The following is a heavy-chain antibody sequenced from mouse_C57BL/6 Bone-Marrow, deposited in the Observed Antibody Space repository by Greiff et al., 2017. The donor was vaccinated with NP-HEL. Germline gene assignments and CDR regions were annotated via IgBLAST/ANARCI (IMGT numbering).Heavy chain of an antibody. CDR2: IYPGNSDT. D-gene: IGHD2-5*01. Sequence: EVQLQQSGTVLARPGASVKMSCKTSGYTFTSYWMHWVKQRPGPGLEWIGAIYPGNSDTSYNQKFKGKAKLTAVTSASTAYMELSSLTNEDSAVYYCTRLGYSNYYFDYWGQGTTLTVSS. J-gene: IGHJ2*01. CDR1: GYTFTSYW. CDR3: TRLGYSNYYFDY. V-gene: IGHV1-5*01.